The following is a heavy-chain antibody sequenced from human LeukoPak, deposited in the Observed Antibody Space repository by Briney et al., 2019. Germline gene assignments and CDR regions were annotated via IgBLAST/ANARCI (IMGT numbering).Heavy chain of an antibody. CDR2: IYPGDSDT. V-gene: IGHV5-51*01. CDR3: ARSPAARYSYGYYYYYYMDV. D-gene: IGHD5-18*01. Sequence: GESLKISCKGSGYSLTSYWIGWVRQMPGKGLEWMGIIYPGDSDTRYSPSFQGQVTISADKSISTAYLQWSSLKASDTAMYYCARSPAARYSYGYYYYYYMDVWGKGTTVTVSS. J-gene: IGHJ6*03. CDR1: GYSLTSYW.